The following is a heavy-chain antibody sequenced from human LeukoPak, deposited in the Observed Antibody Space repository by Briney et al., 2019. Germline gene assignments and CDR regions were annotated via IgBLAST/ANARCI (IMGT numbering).Heavy chain of an antibody. CDR3: ARGRGGVAALDY. D-gene: IGHD6-6*01. CDR2: IWYDGSNK. V-gene: IGHV3-33*01. J-gene: IGHJ4*02. Sequence: GGSLRLSCAVSGFTFSSYGMHWVRQAPGKGQEWVAVIWYDGSNKYYADSVKGRFTISRDNSKNTLYLQMNSLRAEDTAVYYCARGRGGVAALDYWGQGTLVTVSS. CDR1: GFTFSSYG.